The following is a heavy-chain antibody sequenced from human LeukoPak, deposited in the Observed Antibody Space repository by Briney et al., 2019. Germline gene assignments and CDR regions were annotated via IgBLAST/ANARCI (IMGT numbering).Heavy chain of an antibody. CDR2: ISGSGGST. Sequence: GGSLRLSCAASGFTFSNYAMSWVRQAPGKGLEWVSAISGSGGSTYYADSVKGRFTISRDNSKNTLYLQMNSLRAEDTAVYYCARGLSTMVRGVSPNFDYWGQGTLVSVSS. V-gene: IGHV3-23*01. CDR3: ARGLSTMVRGVSPNFDY. J-gene: IGHJ4*02. CDR1: GFTFSNYA. D-gene: IGHD3-10*01.